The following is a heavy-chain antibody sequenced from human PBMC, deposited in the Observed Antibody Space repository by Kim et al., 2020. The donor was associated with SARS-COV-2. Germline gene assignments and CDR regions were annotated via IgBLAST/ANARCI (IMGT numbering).Heavy chain of an antibody. J-gene: IGHJ6*02. D-gene: IGHD6-13*01. V-gene: IGHV3-33*06. CDR2: IWYDGSNK. Sequence: GGSLRLSCAASGFTFSSYGMHWVRQAPGKGLEWVAVIWYDGSNKYYADSVKGRFTISRDNSKNTLYLQMNSLRAEDTAVYYCAKDLAIAAAAFYYYGMDVWGQGTTVTVSS. CDR3: AKDLAIAAAAFYYYGMDV. CDR1: GFTFSSYG.